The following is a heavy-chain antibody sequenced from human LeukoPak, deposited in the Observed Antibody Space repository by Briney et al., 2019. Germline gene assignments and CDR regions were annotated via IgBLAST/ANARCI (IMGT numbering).Heavy chain of an antibody. V-gene: IGHV4-59*01. CDR2: IYYSGST. CDR1: GGSISSYY. J-gene: IGHJ3*02. D-gene: IGHD3-3*01. Sequence: SETLSLTCSVSGGSISSYYWSWIRQPPGKGLEWIGYIYYSGSTNYNPSVKSRVTISVDTSKNQFSLKLSSVTAADTAVYYCARGRLEWLLYTPGHAFDIWGQGTMVTVSS. CDR3: ARGRLEWLLYTPGHAFDI.